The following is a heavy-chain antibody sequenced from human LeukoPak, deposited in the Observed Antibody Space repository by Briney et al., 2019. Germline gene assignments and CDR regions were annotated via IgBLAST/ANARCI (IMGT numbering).Heavy chain of an antibody. CDR1: GFTVSSNY. D-gene: IGHD4-17*01. V-gene: IGHV4-34*01. CDR3: ARRNYGDYVYY. CDR2: INHSGST. Sequence: GSLRLSCAASGFTVSSNYMSWVRQAPGKGLEWIGEINHSGSTNQNPSLKSRVTISVDTSKNQFSLKLSSVTAADTAVYYCARRNYGDYVYYWGQGTLVTVSS. J-gene: IGHJ4*02.